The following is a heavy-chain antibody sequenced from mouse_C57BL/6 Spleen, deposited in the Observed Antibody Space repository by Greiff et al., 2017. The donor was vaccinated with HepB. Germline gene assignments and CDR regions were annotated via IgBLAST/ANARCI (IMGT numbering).Heavy chain of an antibody. V-gene: IGHV1-42*01. Sequence: VQLQQSGPELVKPGASVKISCKASGYSFTGYYMNWVKQSPEKSLEWIGEINPSTGGTTYNQKFKAKATLTVDKSSSTAYMQLKSLTSEDSAVYYCARGYGPFAYWGQGTLVTVSA. CDR3: ARGYGPFAY. CDR2: INPSTGGT. D-gene: IGHD1-1*02. J-gene: IGHJ3*01. CDR1: GYSFTGYY.